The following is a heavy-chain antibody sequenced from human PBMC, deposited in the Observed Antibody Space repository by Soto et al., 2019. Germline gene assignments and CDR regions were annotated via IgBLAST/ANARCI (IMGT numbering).Heavy chain of an antibody. CDR2: INPNSGGT. J-gene: IGHJ4*01. CDR3: ARLANIFDFDT. V-gene: IGHV1-2*02. D-gene: IGHD2-21*01. Sequence: ASVKVSCKASGYTFTGYDMHWVRQSPVQGLEWMGWINPNSGGTNYAQKFQGRVTMTRDTSISTAYMELSRLRSDDTAMYYCARLANIFDFDTWGHGTLVTDS. CDR1: GYTFTGYD.